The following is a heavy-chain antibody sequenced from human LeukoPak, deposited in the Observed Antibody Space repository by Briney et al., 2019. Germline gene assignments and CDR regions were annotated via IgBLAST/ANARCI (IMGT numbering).Heavy chain of an antibody. Sequence: GASVKVSCKASGGTFSSYAISWVRQAPGQGLEWMGRIIPILGIANYAQKFQGRVTITADKSTSTAYMELSSLRSEDTAVYYCAREWEERPDGDWGQGTLVTVSS. D-gene: IGHD1-26*01. CDR1: GGTFSSYA. CDR2: IIPILGIA. J-gene: IGHJ4*02. V-gene: IGHV1-69*04. CDR3: AREWEERPDGD.